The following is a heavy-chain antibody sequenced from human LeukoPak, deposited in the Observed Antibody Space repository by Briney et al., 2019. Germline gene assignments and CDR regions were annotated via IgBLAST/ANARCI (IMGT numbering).Heavy chain of an antibody. CDR1: GGSISSGAYY. J-gene: IGHJ4*02. CDR2: IYYSGST. CDR3: ARASAAGTHLDY. Sequence: PSQTLSLTCTVSGGSISSGAYYWSWLRLHPGTGLEWIGYIYYSGSTYYNPSLKSRVTISVDTSKNQFSLKLSSVTAADTAVYYCARASAAGTHLDYWGQGTLVTVSS. D-gene: IGHD6-13*01. V-gene: IGHV4-31*03.